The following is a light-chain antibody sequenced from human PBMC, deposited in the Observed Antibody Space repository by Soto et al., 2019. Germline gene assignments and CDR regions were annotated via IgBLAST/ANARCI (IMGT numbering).Light chain of an antibody. V-gene: IGKV3-11*01. CDR1: QSVSSY. J-gene: IGKJ1*01. CDR2: DAS. Sequence: EIVLTQSPATLSLSPGERATLSCRASQSVSSYLAWYQQKPGQAPRLLIYDASNRATGIPARFSGSGSGTDFTLTISSLEPEEFAVYYCQQRSNWPPTFGQGTNVEIK. CDR3: QQRSNWPPT.